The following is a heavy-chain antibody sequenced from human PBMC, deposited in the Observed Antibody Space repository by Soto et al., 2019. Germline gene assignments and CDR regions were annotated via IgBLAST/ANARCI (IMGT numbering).Heavy chain of an antibody. Sequence: EVQLVESGGGLVKPGGSLRLSCAASGFTFTRYSMNWVRQAPGKGLEWVSSISSTTNYIYYADSMKGRFTVSRDNAKNSVYLDMNSLSAEDTAVYYCARESEDRTSNFDYWGQGTLGSVSS. CDR2: ISSTTNYI. V-gene: IGHV3-21*01. J-gene: IGHJ4*02. CDR1: GFTFTRYS. CDR3: ARESEDRTSNFDY.